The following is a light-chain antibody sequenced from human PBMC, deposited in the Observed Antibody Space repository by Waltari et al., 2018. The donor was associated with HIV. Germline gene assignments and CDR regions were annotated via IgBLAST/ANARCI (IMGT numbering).Light chain of an antibody. V-gene: IGKV3-15*01. Sequence: EVVLTQSPATVSVSPGGRVILSCRASQSVTKNLAWYQQKPGQAPRLVICGASTRAAGVPARFTGGGSGTQFTLTISSLQSEDFAIYYCQQYHNYWTFGQGSK. J-gene: IGKJ1*01. CDR3: QQYHNYWT. CDR1: QSVTKN. CDR2: GAS.